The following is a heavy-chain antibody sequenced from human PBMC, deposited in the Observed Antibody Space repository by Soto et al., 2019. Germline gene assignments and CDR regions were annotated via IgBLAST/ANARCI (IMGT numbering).Heavy chain of an antibody. V-gene: IGHV4-39*01. CDR1: GGSISSSSYY. J-gene: IGHJ2*01. CDR3: ARQKVAGTPWYFDL. Sequence: QLQLQESGPGLVKPSETLSLTCTVSGGSISSSSYYWGWIRQPPGKGLEWIGSIYYSGSTYYNPSLKSRVTIPVDTSKNQFSLKLSSVTAADTAVYYCARQKVAGTPWYFDLWGRGTLVTVSS. D-gene: IGHD6-19*01. CDR2: IYYSGST.